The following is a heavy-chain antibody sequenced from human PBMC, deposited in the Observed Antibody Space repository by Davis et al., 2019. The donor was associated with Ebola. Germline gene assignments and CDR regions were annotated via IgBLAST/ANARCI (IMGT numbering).Heavy chain of an antibody. CDR2: IGPSGNSF. V-gene: IGHV3-11*01. D-gene: IGHD4-23*01. J-gene: IGHJ5*02. CDR1: GFTFSDYY. CDR3: ARDGHSTWVGWFDP. Sequence: PGGSLRLSCEVSGFTFSDYYMSWIRQAPGKGLEWIAYIGPSGNSFYCADSVKGRFTISRDNAENSLYLQMNSLRDEDTAVYYCARDGHSTWVGWFDPWGQGTLVTVSS.